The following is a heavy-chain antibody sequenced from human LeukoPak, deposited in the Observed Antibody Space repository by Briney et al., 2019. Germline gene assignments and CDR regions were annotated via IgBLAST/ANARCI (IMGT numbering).Heavy chain of an antibody. CDR2: INPNDDDT. D-gene: IGHD2-2*01. CDR1: GYTSTDYY. Sequence: ASVKVSCKASGYTSTDYYMHWVRQAPGQGFEWMGWINPNDDDTNYAQKFQGRVTMTRDTSISTAHMEVSRLRSDDTAVYYCARANFLYCSSSTCLFDYWGQGTLVTVSS. V-gene: IGHV1-2*02. J-gene: IGHJ4*02. CDR3: ARANFLYCSSSTCLFDY.